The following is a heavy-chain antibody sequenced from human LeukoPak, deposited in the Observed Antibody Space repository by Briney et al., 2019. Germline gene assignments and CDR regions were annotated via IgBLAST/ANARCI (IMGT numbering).Heavy chain of an antibody. CDR2: ISFSSSYI. Sequence: PGGSLRLSCVVSGFTLSSYSMTWVRQAPGKGLEWVSSISFSSSYIYYADSVKGRFTSSRDNTKNSLYLQINSLRAEDTAVYYCARAHYDILTGYEPYYFDYWGQGTLVTVSS. CDR3: ARAHYDILTGYEPYYFDY. V-gene: IGHV3-21*01. D-gene: IGHD3-9*01. CDR1: GFTLSSYS. J-gene: IGHJ4*02.